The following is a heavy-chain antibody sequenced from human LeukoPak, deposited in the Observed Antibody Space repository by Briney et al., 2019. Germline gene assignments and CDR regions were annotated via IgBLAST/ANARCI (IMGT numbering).Heavy chain of an antibody. CDR2: ISYDGGIK. Sequence: PGGSLRLSCAASGFTFSNYGMHWVRQAPGKGLEWVAVISYDGGIKHYADSVKGRFTISRDNSKNMLFLQMNSLGVEDTAVYYCARDQVTAIEYFQHWGQGTLVTVSS. CDR1: GFTFSNYG. J-gene: IGHJ1*01. CDR3: ARDQVTAIEYFQH. D-gene: IGHD2-21*02. V-gene: IGHV3-30*03.